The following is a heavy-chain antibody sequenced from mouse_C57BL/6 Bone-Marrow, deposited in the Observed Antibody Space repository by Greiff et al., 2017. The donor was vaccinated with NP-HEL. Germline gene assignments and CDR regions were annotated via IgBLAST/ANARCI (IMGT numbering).Heavy chain of an antibody. D-gene: IGHD2-12*01. CDR3: TTYDGAWFAY. V-gene: IGHV14-4*01. CDR1: GFNIKDDY. CDR2: IDPENGDT. Sequence: VQLQQSGAELVRPGASVKLSCTASGFNIKDDYMHWVKQRPEQGLEWIGWIDPENGDTEYASKFQGKATITADTSSNTASLQLSSLTSEDTAVYYCTTYDGAWFAYWGQGTLVTVSA. J-gene: IGHJ3*01.